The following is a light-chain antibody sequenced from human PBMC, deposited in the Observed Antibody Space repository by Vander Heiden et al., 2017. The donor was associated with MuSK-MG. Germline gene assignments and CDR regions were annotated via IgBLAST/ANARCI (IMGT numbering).Light chain of an antibody. CDR1: QTIDTY. Sequence: DNQMTQSPSSLSAAVGERVTIVWRASQTIDTYLNWYQVKSGNPPKLLLYGASNLEGGVPSRFSGSGSGTEFALTISSLQPDDFATYYCQHSYNTVPFTFGPGTKVD. J-gene: IGKJ3*01. CDR3: QHSYNTVPFT. V-gene: IGKV1-39*01. CDR2: GAS.